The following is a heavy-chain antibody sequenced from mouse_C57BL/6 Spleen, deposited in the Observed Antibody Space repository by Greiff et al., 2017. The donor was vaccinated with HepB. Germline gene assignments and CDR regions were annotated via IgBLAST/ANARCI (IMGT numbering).Heavy chain of an antibody. D-gene: IGHD3-2*02. CDR1: GYAFSSSW. J-gene: IGHJ4*01. V-gene: IGHV1-82*01. CDR2: IYPGDGDT. Sequence: QVQPQQSGPELVKPGASVKISCKASGYAFSSSWMNWVKQRPGKGLEWIGRIYPGDGDTNYNGKFKGKATLTADKSSSTAYMQLSSLTSEDSAVYFCAREAQATWGVSYAMDYWGQGTSVTVSS. CDR3: AREAQATWGVSYAMDY.